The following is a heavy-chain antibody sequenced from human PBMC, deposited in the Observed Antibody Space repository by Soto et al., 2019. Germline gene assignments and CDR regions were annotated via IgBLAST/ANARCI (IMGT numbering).Heavy chain of an antibody. Sequence: TLSLTCAIYGGSFSDYYWSWIRQPPGKGLEWIGEINHSGSTNYNPSLKSRVTMSVDTSKNQFSLRLNSVTAADTAVYYCARGADKALVRGYNWFDPWGQGTLVTVSS. CDR2: INHSGST. CDR3: ARGADKALVRGYNWFDP. V-gene: IGHV4-34*01. D-gene: IGHD5-18*01. J-gene: IGHJ5*02. CDR1: GGSFSDYY.